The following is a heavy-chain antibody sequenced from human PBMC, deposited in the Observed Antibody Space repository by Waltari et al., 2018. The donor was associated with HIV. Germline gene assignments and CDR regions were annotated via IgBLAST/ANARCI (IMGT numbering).Heavy chain of an antibody. Sequence: QVQLVESGGGLVTPGGSLRLSCEASGVTFREYYMSWIRQAPGKGLEWISYVSLGGSSTDDADSVRGRFTILRDDATNSVFLQMHSLRAEDTAVYYCSSQTKRGLHDYWGQGTLVTVSS. D-gene: IGHD2-15*01. CDR3: SSQTKRGLHDY. CDR1: GVTFREYY. CDR2: VSLGGSST. V-gene: IGHV3-11*01. J-gene: IGHJ4*02.